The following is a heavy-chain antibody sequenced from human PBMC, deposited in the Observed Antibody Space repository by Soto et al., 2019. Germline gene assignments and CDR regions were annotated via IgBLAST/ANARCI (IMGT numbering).Heavy chain of an antibody. Sequence: GGSLRLSCAASGFTFSSYAMHWVRQAPGKGLEWVAVISYDGSNKYYADSVKGRFTISRDNSKNTLYLQMNSLRAEDTAVYYCARDQVITIFGVVIIRYYDMDVWGQGTTVTVSS. J-gene: IGHJ6*02. CDR1: GFTFSSYA. CDR2: ISYDGSNK. V-gene: IGHV3-30-3*01. CDR3: ARDQVITIFGVVIIRYYDMDV. D-gene: IGHD3-3*01.